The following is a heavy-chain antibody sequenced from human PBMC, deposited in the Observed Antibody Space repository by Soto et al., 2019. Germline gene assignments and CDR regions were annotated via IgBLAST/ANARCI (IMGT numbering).Heavy chain of an antibody. CDR1: GGTFSSYT. CDR2: IIPILGIA. CDR3: AVIVGRIAAAGAGCMDV. Sequence: QVQLVQSGAEVKKPGSSVKVSCKASGGTFSSYTISWVRQAPGHGLEWMGRIIPILGIANYAQKFQGRVTITADKSTSTAYMELSSLRSEDTAGYYCAVIVGRIAAAGAGCMDVWGKGTTVTVSS. D-gene: IGHD6-13*01. J-gene: IGHJ6*03. V-gene: IGHV1-69*02.